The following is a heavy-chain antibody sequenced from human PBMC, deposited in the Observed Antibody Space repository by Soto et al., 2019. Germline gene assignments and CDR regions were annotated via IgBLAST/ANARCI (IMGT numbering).Heavy chain of an antibody. V-gene: IGHV2-5*02. J-gene: IGHJ4*02. CDR2: IYWDDDK. Sequence: QITLKESGPTLVKPTQPLTLTCTFSGFSLTTGGVGVAWIRQPPGKALEWLAVIYWDDDKRYSPSLKNRLTVTKDTSKNQVVLTMTNGAPVDTATYYCAHTPFFGDKLDFWGQGTLVSVSS. CDR3: AHTPFFGDKLDF. CDR1: GFSLTTGGVG. D-gene: IGHD2-21*01.